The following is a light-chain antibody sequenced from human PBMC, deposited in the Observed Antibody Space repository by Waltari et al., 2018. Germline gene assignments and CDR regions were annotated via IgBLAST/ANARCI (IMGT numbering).Light chain of an antibody. CDR1: SSDVRGYND. J-gene: IGLJ2*01. Sequence: QSALTQPPSASGSPGQSVTISCTGTSSDVRGYNDVCWSQKHPGKAPKLMIYEVSKRPSGVPDRFSGSKSGNTASLTVSGLQAEDEADYYCSSYAGSNNLGVFGGGTKLTVL. V-gene: IGLV2-8*01. CDR3: SSYAGSNNLGV. CDR2: EVS.